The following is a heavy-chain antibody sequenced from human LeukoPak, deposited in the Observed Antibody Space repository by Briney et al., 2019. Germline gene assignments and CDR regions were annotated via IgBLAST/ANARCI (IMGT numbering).Heavy chain of an antibody. D-gene: IGHD6-6*01. CDR1: GGSISSYY. CDR3: ARVTYSSSSMSLDGFDI. Sequence: PSETLSLTCTVSGGSISSYYWSWIRQPPGKGLEWIGYIYYSGSTNYNPSLKSRVTISVDTPKNQFSLKLSSVTAADTAVYYCARVTYSSSSMSLDGFDIWGQGTMVTVSS. V-gene: IGHV4-59*12. J-gene: IGHJ3*02. CDR2: IYYSGST.